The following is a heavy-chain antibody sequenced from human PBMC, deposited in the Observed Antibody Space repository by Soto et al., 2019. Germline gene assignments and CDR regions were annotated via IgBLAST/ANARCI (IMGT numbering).Heavy chain of an antibody. V-gene: IGHV5-51*01. CDR3: ASGPYGSGNEYYFDY. D-gene: IGHD3-10*01. J-gene: IGHJ4*03. CDR1: GYSFTTYW. Sequence: RESLKISCKGSGYSFTTYWIVWVRQMPGKGLEWMGIIYPDDSDTRYSPSFQGQVTISADKSISTAYLQWSSLKASDTAIYYCASGPYGSGNEYYFDYWGQGSLVNGSS. CDR2: IYPDDSDT.